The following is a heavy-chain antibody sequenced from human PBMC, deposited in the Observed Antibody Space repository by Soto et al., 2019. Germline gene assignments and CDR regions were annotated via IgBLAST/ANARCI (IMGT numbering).Heavy chain of an antibody. CDR3: ARMVGATLVDF. V-gene: IGHV4-4*02. Sequence: QVQLQESGPGLVRPSGTLSLTCAVSGASISSTTSGNWWSWVRHPPGKGLEWIGEIYHSGSTNYNPSLKSRVTMSVDKSKNQFSLKLSSVTAADTAVYYCARMVGATLVDFWGQGTLVTVSS. CDR2: IYHSGST. CDR1: GASISSTTSGNW. J-gene: IGHJ4*02. D-gene: IGHD1-26*01.